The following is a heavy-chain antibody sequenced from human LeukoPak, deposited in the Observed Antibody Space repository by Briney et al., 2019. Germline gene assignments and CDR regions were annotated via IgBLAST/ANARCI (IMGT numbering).Heavy chain of an antibody. Sequence: SQTLSLTCAVYGGSVSGYYWSWIRQPPGKGLEWIGEINHSGSTNYNPSLKSRVTISVDTSKSQFSLKLSAVTAADTAVYYCASGYTSKGIYFDYWGQGTLVTVSS. CDR3: ASGYTSKGIYFDY. D-gene: IGHD4-11*01. V-gene: IGHV4-34*01. J-gene: IGHJ4*02. CDR1: GGSVSGYY. CDR2: INHSGST.